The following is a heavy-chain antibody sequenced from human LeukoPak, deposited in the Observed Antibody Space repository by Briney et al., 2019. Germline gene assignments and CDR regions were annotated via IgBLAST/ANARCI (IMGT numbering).Heavy chain of an antibody. CDR2: ISGSTGDT. CDR1: GYSFVLYG. D-gene: IGHD3-3*01. V-gene: IGHV1-18*01. CDR3: ARGPHRRTYDRDNWFDP. Sequence: ASVKVSCKASGYSFVLYGISWVRQAPGEGPEWMGWISGSTGDTNYAQKFQGRVTMTRDMSTTTVYMELSSLRSEDTAVYYCARGPHRRTYDRDNWFDPWGQGTLVTVSS. J-gene: IGHJ5*02.